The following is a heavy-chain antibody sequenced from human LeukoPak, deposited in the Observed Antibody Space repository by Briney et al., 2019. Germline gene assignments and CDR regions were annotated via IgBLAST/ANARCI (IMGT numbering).Heavy chain of an antibody. V-gene: IGHV4-59*11. CDR3: AGVPLLAWTWFDP. Sequence: SETLSLTCTVSGGSISSHYWSWIRQPPGKGLEWIGYIYYSGSTNYNPSLKSRVTISLDTSKNQFSLKLSSVTAADTAVYYCAGVPLLAWTWFDPWGQGTLVTVSS. J-gene: IGHJ5*02. CDR2: IYYSGST. D-gene: IGHD3/OR15-3a*01. CDR1: GGSISSHY.